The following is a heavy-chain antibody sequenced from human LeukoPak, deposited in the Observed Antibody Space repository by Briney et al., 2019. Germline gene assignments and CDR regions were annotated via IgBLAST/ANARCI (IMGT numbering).Heavy chain of an antibody. V-gene: IGHV1-18*04. CDR1: GYTFSGYY. Sequence: ASVKVSCKASGYTFSGYYMHWVRQAPGQGLEWMGWISAYNGNTNYAQKLQGRVTMTTDTSTSTAYMELRSLRSDDTAVYYCARDLQDSGSHYWGQGTLVTVSS. J-gene: IGHJ4*02. CDR3: ARDLQDSGSHY. D-gene: IGHD1-26*01. CDR2: ISAYNGNT.